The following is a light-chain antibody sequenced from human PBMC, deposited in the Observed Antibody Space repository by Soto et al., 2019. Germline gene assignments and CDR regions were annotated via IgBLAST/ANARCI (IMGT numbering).Light chain of an antibody. Sequence: EIVLTQSPCTLSLSPGERATLSCRASQSVSSSYLAWYQQKPGQAPRLIMYGASSRATGIPDRLSGSGSGTDFTLTISRLEPEDFAVYYCQQYNSPPYTFGQGTKLEIK. V-gene: IGKV3-20*01. CDR3: QQYNSPPYT. CDR2: GAS. CDR1: QSVSSSY. J-gene: IGKJ2*01.